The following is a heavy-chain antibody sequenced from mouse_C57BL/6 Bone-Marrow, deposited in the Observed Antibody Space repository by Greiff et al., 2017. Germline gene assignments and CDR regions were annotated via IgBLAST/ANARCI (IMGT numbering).Heavy chain of an antibody. V-gene: IGHV7-3*01. CDR2: IRNKANGYTT. Sequence: EVQLQESGGGLVQPGGSLSLSCAASGFTFTDYYMSWVRQPPGTALEWLGFIRNKANGYTTEYSASVKGRFTISRDNSQSILYLQMNALRAEDSATYYCARFSYYDDAMDYWGQGTSVTVSS. D-gene: IGHD2-4*01. J-gene: IGHJ4*01. CDR3: ARFSYYDDAMDY. CDR1: GFTFTDYY.